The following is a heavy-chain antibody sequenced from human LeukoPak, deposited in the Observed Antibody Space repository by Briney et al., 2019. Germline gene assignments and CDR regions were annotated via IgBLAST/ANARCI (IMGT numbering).Heavy chain of an antibody. Sequence: PSETLSLTCAVYGGSFSGYYWSWIRQPPGKGPEWIGEINHSGSTNYNPSLKSRVTISVDTSKNQFSLKLSSVTAADTAVYYCARHAGVGGAVAAVDYWGQGTLVTVSS. V-gene: IGHV4-34*01. CDR2: INHSGST. CDR1: GGSFSGYY. J-gene: IGHJ4*02. CDR3: ARHAGVGGAVAAVDY. D-gene: IGHD6-19*01.